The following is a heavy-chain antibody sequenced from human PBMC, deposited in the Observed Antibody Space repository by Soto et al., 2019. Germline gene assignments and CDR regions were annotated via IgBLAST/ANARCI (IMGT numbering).Heavy chain of an antibody. CDR2: ISGSGGST. CDR3: AKDLSSGYYDIGGAAFDI. Sequence: GGSLRLSCAASGFTFSSYAMSWVRQAPGKGLEWVSAISGSGGSTYYADSVKGRFTISRDNSKNTLYLQMNSLRAEDTAVYYCAKDLSSGYYDIGGAAFDIWGQGTMVTVSS. J-gene: IGHJ3*02. V-gene: IGHV3-23*01. D-gene: IGHD3-22*01. CDR1: GFTFSSYA.